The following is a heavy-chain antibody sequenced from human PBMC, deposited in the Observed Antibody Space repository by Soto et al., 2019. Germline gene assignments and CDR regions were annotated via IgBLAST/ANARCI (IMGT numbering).Heavy chain of an antibody. CDR1: GGSISSYY. CDR2: IYYSGST. D-gene: IGHD6-6*01. J-gene: IGHJ4*02. V-gene: IGHV4-59*01. CDR3: AGASIATRGPFDY. Sequence: PSETLSLTCTVSGGSISSYYWSWIRQPPGKGLEWIGYIYYSGSTNYNPSLKSRVTISVDTSKNQFSLKLSSVTAADTAVYYCAGASIATRGPFDYWGQGTLITVSS.